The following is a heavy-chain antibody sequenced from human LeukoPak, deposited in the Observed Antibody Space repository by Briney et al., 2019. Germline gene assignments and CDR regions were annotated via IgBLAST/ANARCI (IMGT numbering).Heavy chain of an antibody. CDR3: NVPAAPSDY. J-gene: IGHJ4*02. D-gene: IGHD2-2*01. CDR2: ISYDGSNK. V-gene: IGHV3-30*04. CDR1: GFTFSSYA. Sequence: PGRSLRLSCAASGFTFSSYAMHWVRQAPGKGLEWVAVISYDGSNKYYADSVKGRFTISRDNSKNTLYLQMNSLRAEDTAVYYCNVPAAPSDYWGQGTLVTVSS.